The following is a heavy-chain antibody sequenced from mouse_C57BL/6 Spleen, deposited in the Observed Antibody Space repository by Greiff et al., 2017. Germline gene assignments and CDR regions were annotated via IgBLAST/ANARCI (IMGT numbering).Heavy chain of an antibody. CDR1: GYSFTDYN. CDR2: INPNYGTT. CDR3: ARGHGSSYRAMDY. D-gene: IGHD1-1*01. Sequence: VQLKQSGPELVKPGASVKISCKASGYSFTDYNMNWVKQSNGKSLEWIGVINPNYGTTSYNQKFKGKATLTVDQSSSTAYMQLNSLTSEDSAVYYWARGHGSSYRAMDYWGQGTSVTVSS. J-gene: IGHJ4*01. V-gene: IGHV1-39*01.